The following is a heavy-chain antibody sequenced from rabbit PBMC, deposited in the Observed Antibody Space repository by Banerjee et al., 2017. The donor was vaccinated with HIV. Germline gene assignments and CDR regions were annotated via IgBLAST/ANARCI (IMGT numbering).Heavy chain of an antibody. CDR1: GFSFSYSYW. D-gene: IGHD5-1*01. V-gene: IGHV1S45*01. Sequence: QQQLKETGGGLVRPGGSLTLSCKASGFSFSYSYWICWVRQAPGKGLEWIACIYVGSGGGTKYASWAKGRFTISKTSSTTVTLQMASLTVADTATYFCARAGEGGDGYLNLWGPGTLVTVS. CDR2: IYVGSGGGT. J-gene: IGHJ4*01. CDR3: ARAGEGGDGYLNL.